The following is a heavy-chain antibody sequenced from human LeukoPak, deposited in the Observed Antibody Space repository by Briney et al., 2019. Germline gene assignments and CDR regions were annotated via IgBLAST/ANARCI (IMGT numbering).Heavy chain of an antibody. CDR3: ARGFEYGSGPNWFDP. Sequence: ASVKVSCKASGYTSTSYDINWVRQATGQGLEWMGWMNPNSGNTGYAQKFQGRVTMTRNTSISTAYMELSSLRSEDTAVYYCARGFEYGSGPNWFDPWGQGTLVTVSS. V-gene: IGHV1-8*01. CDR1: GYTSTSYD. D-gene: IGHD3-10*01. J-gene: IGHJ5*02. CDR2: MNPNSGNT.